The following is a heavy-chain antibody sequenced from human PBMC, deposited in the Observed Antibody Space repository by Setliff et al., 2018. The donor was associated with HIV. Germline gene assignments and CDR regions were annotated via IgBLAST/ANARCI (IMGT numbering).Heavy chain of an antibody. CDR1: GGTFSSYV. V-gene: IGHV1-69*10. CDR2: AIPMLGIA. J-gene: IGHJ4*02. CDR3: ARSSYYDVSSPFDY. D-gene: IGHD3-16*01. Sequence: GASVKVSCKASGGTFSSYVINWVRQAPGQGLEWMGGAIPMLGIANHVHKFQGRVTITADKSTSTAYMELNSLRSEDTAVYYCARSSYYDVSSPFDYWGQGTRVTVSS.